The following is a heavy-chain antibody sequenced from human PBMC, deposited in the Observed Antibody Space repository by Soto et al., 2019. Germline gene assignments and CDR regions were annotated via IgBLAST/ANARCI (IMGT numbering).Heavy chain of an antibody. D-gene: IGHD2-15*01. Sequence: PSETLSLTCTVSGDSISTEDYYWSWIRQPPGKGLEWIGYIYYSGTTYYNPSLKSRVTISVDTTKNQFSLRLISVTAADTAVYYCARVMSDSRGGSCYDADEYLKHSGQGTRVAVYS. CDR1: GDSISTEDYY. CDR2: IYYSGTT. CDR3: ARVMSDSRGGSCYDADEYLKH. J-gene: IGHJ1*01. V-gene: IGHV4-30-4*01.